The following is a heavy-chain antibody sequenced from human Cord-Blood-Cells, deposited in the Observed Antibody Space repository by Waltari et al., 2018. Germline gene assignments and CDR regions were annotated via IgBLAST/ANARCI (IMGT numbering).Heavy chain of an antibody. CDR2: IYHSGST. D-gene: IGHD3-3*01. CDR3: ARVRFLEWLL. J-gene: IGHJ4*02. Sequence: QVQLQESGPGLVKPSETLSLTCAVSGYSISSGYYWGWIRQPPGKGLEWIGSIYHSGSTYHNPSLKSRVTISVDTSKNQFSLKLSSVTAADTAVYYCARVRFLEWLLWGQGTLVTVSS. V-gene: IGHV4-38-2*01. CDR1: GYSISSGYY.